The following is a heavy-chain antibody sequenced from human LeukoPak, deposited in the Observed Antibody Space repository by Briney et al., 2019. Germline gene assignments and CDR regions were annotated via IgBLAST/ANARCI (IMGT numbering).Heavy chain of an antibody. CDR1: GGSISSYY. CDR3: ARALPFMSYYDVSISPDAFDI. V-gene: IGHV4-59*01. D-gene: IGHD3-22*01. J-gene: IGHJ3*02. Sequence: SETLSLTCTVSGGSISSYYWSWIRQPPGKGLEWIGYIYYSGSTNYNPSLKSRVTISVDTSKNQFSLKLSSVTAADTAVYYCARALPFMSYYDVSISPDAFDIWGQGTMVNVSS. CDR2: IYYSGST.